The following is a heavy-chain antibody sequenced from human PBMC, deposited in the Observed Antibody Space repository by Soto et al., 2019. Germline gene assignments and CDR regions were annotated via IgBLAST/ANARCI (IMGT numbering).Heavy chain of an antibody. V-gene: IGHV4-34*01. CDR3: ARLDRRNGARYSSSSFAAEYFQH. D-gene: IGHD6-6*01. CDR2: INHSGSP. Sequence: PSETLSLTCAVYGGSFSGYYWSWIRQPPGKGLEWIGEINHSGSPNYNPSLKSRVTISVDTSKNQFSLKLSSVTAADTAVYYCARLDRRNGARYSSSSFAAEYFQHWGQGTLVTVSS. J-gene: IGHJ1*01. CDR1: GGSFSGYY.